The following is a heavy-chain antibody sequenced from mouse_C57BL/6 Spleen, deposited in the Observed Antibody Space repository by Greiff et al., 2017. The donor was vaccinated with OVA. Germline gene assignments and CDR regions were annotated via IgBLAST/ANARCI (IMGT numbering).Heavy chain of an antibody. V-gene: IGHV1-55*01. J-gene: IGHJ3*01. CDR1: GYTFTSYW. CDR3: ARSGIYYDYDGRFAY. Sequence: VQLQQPGAELVKPGASVKMSCKASGYTFTSYWITWVKQRPGQGLEWIGDIYPGSGSTNYNEKFKSKATLTVDTSSSTAYMQLSSLTSEDSAVYYCARSGIYYDYDGRFAYWGQGTLVTVSA. D-gene: IGHD2-4*01. CDR2: IYPGSGST.